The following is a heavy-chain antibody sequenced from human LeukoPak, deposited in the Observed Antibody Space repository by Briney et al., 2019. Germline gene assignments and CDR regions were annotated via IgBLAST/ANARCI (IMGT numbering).Heavy chain of an antibody. V-gene: IGHV1-18*04. CDR1: GYTFTSYG. J-gene: IGHJ4*02. CDR2: ISAYNGNT. D-gene: IGHD6-19*01. CDR3: ARDGQWLAGGPNPVPNFDY. Sequence: ASVKVSCKASGYTFTSYGISWVRQAPGQGLEWMGWISAYNGNTNYAQKLQGRVTMTTDTSTSTAYMELRSLRSDDTAVYYCARDGQWLAGGPNPVPNFDYWGQGTLVTVSS.